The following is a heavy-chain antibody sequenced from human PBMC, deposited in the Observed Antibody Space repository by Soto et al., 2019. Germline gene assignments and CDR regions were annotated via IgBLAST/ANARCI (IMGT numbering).Heavy chain of an antibody. CDR1: GFTFSNAW. J-gene: IGHJ6*02. CDR2: IKSKTDGGTT. CDR3: TTVAVVPAAILGDYYYYGMDV. Sequence: GGSLRLSCAASGFTFSNAWMSWVRQAPGKGLEWVGRIKSKTDGGTTDYAAPVKGRFTISRDDSKNTLYLQMNSLKTEDTAVYYCTTVAVVPAAILGDYYYYGMDVSGQGTTVTVSS. V-gene: IGHV3-15*01. D-gene: IGHD2-2*02.